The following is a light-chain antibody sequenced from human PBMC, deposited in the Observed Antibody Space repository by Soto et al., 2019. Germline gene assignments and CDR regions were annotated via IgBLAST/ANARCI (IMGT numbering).Light chain of an antibody. J-gene: IGKJ3*01. V-gene: IGKV3-11*01. CDR2: DAS. CDR3: QQRSNWPRFT. Sequence: EIGLPQSPATLSLSPGERATLSCRASQTVGKSLAWYQQKPGQAPILLLYDASNRAIGIPARISGSGSGTDVTLTISSLESEDFAVYSGQQRSNWPRFTFGPGTKVEIK. CDR1: QTVGKS.